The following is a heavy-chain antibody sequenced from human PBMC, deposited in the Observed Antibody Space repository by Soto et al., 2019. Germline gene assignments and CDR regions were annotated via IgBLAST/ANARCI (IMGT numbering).Heavy chain of an antibody. Sequence: SVKVSCKASGFTFTSSAVPWVRQARGQRLEWIGWIVVGSGNTNYGQKFQERVTITRDMSTSTAYMELSSLRSEDTAVYYCAAFKIRGTTPFDYWGQGTLVTVSS. J-gene: IGHJ4*02. V-gene: IGHV1-58*01. CDR1: GFTFTSSA. CDR2: IVVGSGNT. CDR3: AAFKIRGTTPFDY. D-gene: IGHD1-1*01.